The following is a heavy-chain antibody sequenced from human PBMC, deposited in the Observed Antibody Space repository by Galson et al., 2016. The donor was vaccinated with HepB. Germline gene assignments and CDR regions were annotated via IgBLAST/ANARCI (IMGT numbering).Heavy chain of an antibody. CDR3: SSRDFTHYGVDY. Sequence: SLRLSCAGSGFIFSGSVMHWVRQASEKGLEWVGRIRSKTHSSATAYATSVEGRFTISRDDSKNTTYLLMNSLKTEDTAVYYCSSRDFTHYGVDYWGLGTLVIVSS. D-gene: IGHD3-16*01. CDR2: IRSKTHSSAT. J-gene: IGHJ4*02. CDR1: GFIFSGSV. V-gene: IGHV3-73*01.